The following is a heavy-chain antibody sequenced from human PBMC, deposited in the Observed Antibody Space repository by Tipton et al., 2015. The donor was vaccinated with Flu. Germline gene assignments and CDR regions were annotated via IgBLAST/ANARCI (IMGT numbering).Heavy chain of an antibody. CDR2: ISSSSSYI. CDR3: ASTVVPAAIDY. V-gene: IGHV3-21*01. D-gene: IGHD2-2*01. CDR1: GFTFSSYS. Sequence: SLRLSCAASGFTFSSYSMNWVRQAPGKGLEWVSSISSSSSYIYYADSVKGRFTISRDNAKNSLYLQMNSLRAEDTAVYYCASTVVPAAIDYWGQGTLVTVSS. J-gene: IGHJ4*02.